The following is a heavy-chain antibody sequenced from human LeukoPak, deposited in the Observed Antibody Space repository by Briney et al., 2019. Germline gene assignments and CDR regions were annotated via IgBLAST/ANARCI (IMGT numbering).Heavy chain of an antibody. J-gene: IGHJ3*02. D-gene: IGHD3-9*01. V-gene: IGHV3-21*01. CDR1: GFTFSSYA. CDR2: ISSSSSYI. CDR3: ARFEGDAFDI. Sequence: GGSLRLSCAASGFTFSSYAMSWVRQAPGKGLEWVSSISSSSSYIYYADSVKGRFTISRDNAKNSLYLQMNSLRAEDTAVYYCARFEGDAFDIWGQGTMVTVSS.